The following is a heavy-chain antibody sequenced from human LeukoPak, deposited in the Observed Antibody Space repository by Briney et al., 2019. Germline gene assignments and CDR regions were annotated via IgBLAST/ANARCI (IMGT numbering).Heavy chain of an antibody. V-gene: IGHV4-59*01. CDR1: GGSISTFS. CDR3: ARDAGGTWFDP. CDR2: VNSNGGT. J-gene: IGHJ5*02. Sequence: SETLSLTCTVSGGSISTFSWNWIRQPPGQGLEWIGYVNSNGGTYNNPSLKSRVTISLDMSKNQFSLKLSSATAADTAVYYCARDAGGTWFDPWGQGILVTVSS.